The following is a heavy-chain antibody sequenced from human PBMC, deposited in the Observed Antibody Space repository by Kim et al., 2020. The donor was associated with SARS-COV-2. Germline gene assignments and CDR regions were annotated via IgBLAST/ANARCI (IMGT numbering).Heavy chain of an antibody. D-gene: IGHD6-19*01. Sequence: GGSLRLSCAASGFTFSSYGMHWVRQAPGKGLEWVALISYDGVNKYYPDSVRGRFTISRDNSENTLYLQVNSLRAEDTAMYYCAKDKDAWYSSGHLDYWGQGTLVTVSS. V-gene: IGHV3-30*18. CDR3: AKDKDAWYSSGHLDY. CDR1: GFTFSSYG. CDR2: ISYDGVNK. J-gene: IGHJ4*02.